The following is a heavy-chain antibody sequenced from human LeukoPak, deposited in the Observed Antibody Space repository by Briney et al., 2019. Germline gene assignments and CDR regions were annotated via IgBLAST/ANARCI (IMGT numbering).Heavy chain of an antibody. CDR1: GFTLSSYW. CDR3: ARDWFDGDYDRFDY. CDR2: INQDGSQK. D-gene: IGHD4-17*01. V-gene: IGHV3-7*03. J-gene: IGHJ4*02. Sequence: GGSLRLSCAVSGFTLSSYWMSWFGQAPGKGLEWVANINQDGSQKFSVDSVKGRFTISRDNAKNSLSLQMNSLRVEDTAVYYCARDWFDGDYDRFDYWGQGTLVTVSS.